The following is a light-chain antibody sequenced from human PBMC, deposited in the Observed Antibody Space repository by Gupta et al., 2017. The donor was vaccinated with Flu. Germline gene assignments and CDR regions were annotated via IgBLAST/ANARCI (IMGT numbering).Light chain of an antibody. Sequence: QSALTQPASVSGSPGQSIPISCTGTTSDVGGYNSVSWYQQRPGTAPKLMIYDVSNRPSGIANRFSGSKSGNTASLTISGLQAEDEADYYCSAYTSGTTRVVAFGGGTKLTVL. V-gene: IGLV2-14*01. CDR1: TSDVGGYNS. J-gene: IGLJ2*01. CDR3: SAYTSGTTRVVA. CDR2: DVS.